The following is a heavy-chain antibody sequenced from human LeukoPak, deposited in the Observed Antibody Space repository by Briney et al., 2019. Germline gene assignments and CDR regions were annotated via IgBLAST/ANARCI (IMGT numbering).Heavy chain of an antibody. D-gene: IGHD1-1*01. J-gene: IGHJ6*03. V-gene: IGHV3-23*01. CDR3: AKGAGIDYYYYYMDV. CDR2: ISGSGGST. Sequence: HPGGSLRLSCAASGFTFSSYDMSWVRQAPGKGLEWVSAISGSGGSTYYADSVKGRFTISRDNSKNTLYLQMNSLRAEDTAVYYCAKGAGIDYYYYYMDVWGKGTTVTISS. CDR1: GFTFSSYD.